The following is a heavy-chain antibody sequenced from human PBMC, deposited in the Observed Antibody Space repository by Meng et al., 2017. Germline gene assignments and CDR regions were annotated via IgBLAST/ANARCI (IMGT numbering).Heavy chain of an antibody. Sequence: EVQPAGTGGGLIQPGGSLRLSCTASGFSVTTSYMSWVRQAPGKGLEWVSVIYSGGSTYYADSVKGRFSISRDNSKNTLYLQMNSLRAEDTAVYFCARDSSSGWYHNYWGQGTLVTVSS. CDR1: GFSVTTSY. V-gene: IGHV3-53*02. CDR2: IYSGGST. CDR3: ARDSSSGWYHNY. D-gene: IGHD6-19*01. J-gene: IGHJ4*02.